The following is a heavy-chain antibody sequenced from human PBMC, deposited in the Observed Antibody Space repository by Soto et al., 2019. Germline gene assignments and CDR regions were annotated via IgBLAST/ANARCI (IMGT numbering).Heavy chain of an antibody. CDR3: ARGYRYSGSFSDYFDP. CDR2: IYESGRT. V-gene: IGHV4-30-2*01. D-gene: IGHD1-26*01. J-gene: IGHJ5*02. Sequence: PSETLSLTCIVSGASISTGGYSWSWILQPPGKGPEWIGYIYESGRTYYKPSLKSRASIYLDKSRNQFSVRLTSVTAADTAVYFCARGYRYSGSFSDYFDPWGQGTLFTVSS. CDR1: GASISTGGYS.